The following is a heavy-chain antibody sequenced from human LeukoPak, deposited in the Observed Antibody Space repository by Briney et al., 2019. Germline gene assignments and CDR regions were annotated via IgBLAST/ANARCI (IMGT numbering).Heavy chain of an antibody. D-gene: IGHD3-3*01. CDR1: GFTVSSNH. Sequence: GGSLRLSCAASGFTVSSNHMSWVRQAPGKGLEWVSYISSSGSTIYYADSVKGRFTISRDNAKNSLYLQMNSLRAEDTAVYYCARDPDFWSGYSGGRFDYWGQGTLVTVSS. CDR3: ARDPDFWSGYSGGRFDY. J-gene: IGHJ4*02. CDR2: ISSSGSTI. V-gene: IGHV3-11*01.